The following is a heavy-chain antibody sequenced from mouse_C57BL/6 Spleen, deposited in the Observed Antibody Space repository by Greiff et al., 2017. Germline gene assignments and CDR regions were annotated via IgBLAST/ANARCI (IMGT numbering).Heavy chain of an antibody. V-gene: IGHV5-6*02. D-gene: IGHD1-1*01. CDR2: ISSGGSYT. J-gene: IGHJ2*01. CDR3: ARHYYGSSQYYVDY. CDR1: GFTFSSYG. Sequence: DVMLVESGGDLVKPGGSLKLSCAASGFTFSSYGMSWVRQTPDKRLEWVATISSGGSYTYYPDSVKGRFTISRDNAKNTLYLQMSSLKSEDTAMYYCARHYYGSSQYYVDYWGQGTTLTVSS.